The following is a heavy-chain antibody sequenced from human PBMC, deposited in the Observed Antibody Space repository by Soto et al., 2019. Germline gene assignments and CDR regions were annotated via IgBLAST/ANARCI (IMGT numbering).Heavy chain of an antibody. CDR3: ARRHSGGFFRVFDS. J-gene: IGHJ4*02. V-gene: IGHV1-69*06. Sequence: QVQLVQSGTEVKKPGSPVKVSCKASGGSLSANPISWVRQAPGQGLEWMGGTGSGTGPGNHAQKFHGRLTVTADKATSTVYMELTNLSSEDTAVYYCARRHSGGFFRVFDSWGQGTLVTVSS. CDR1: GGSLSANP. CDR2: TGSGTGPG. D-gene: IGHD2-15*01.